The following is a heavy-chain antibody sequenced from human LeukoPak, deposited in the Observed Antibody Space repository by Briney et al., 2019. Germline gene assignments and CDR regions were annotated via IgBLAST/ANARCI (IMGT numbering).Heavy chain of an antibody. CDR1: GFTFSSYS. D-gene: IGHD3-9*01. J-gene: IGHJ4*02. CDR3: ARVYVSRNDILTGHPDY. Sequence: GGSLRLSCAASGFTFSSYSMNWVRQAPGKGLEWVSSISSSSSYIYYADSVKGRFTISRDNAKNSLYLQMNSLRAEDTAVYYCARVYVSRNDILTGHPDYWGQGTLVTVSS. V-gene: IGHV3-21*01. CDR2: ISSSSSYI.